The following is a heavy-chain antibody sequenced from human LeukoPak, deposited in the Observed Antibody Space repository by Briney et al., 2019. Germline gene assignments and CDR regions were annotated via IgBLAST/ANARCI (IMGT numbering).Heavy chain of an antibody. D-gene: IGHD7-27*01. V-gene: IGHV4-39*07. Sequence: PSETLSLTCSVSGGSISSSSSYWGWIRQPPGKGLEWIGSIYHSGSTYYNPSLKSRVTISVDTSKNQFSLKLSSVTAADTAVYYCARGDWGSPDYYYMDVWGKGTTVTISS. J-gene: IGHJ6*03. CDR3: ARGDWGSPDYYYMDV. CDR1: GGSISSSSSY. CDR2: IYHSGST.